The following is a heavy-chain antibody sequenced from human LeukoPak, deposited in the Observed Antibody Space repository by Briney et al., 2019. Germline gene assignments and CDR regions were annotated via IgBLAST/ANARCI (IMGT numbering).Heavy chain of an antibody. Sequence: SGGSLRLSCAVSGFTFSDYAMSWVRQAPGKGLEWVSTISDNGGGTYYADSVKGRFTISRDNSKNTLYLQMNSLRAEDTAVYYCAKESPGYSYGWYYYYGMDVWGQGTTVTVSS. J-gene: IGHJ6*02. V-gene: IGHV3-23*01. CDR1: GFTFSDYA. D-gene: IGHD5-18*01. CDR2: ISDNGGGT. CDR3: AKESPGYSYGWYYYYGMDV.